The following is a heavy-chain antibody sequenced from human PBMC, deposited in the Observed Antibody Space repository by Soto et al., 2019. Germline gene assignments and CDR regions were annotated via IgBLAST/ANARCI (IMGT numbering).Heavy chain of an antibody. CDR1: GFAVSSNY. CDR2: IHSGGDT. Sequence: GGSLRLSCAASGFAVSSNYMTWVRQAPGKGLEWASVIHSGGDTHYADSVRGRFTISRDNSKNTLYLQMNSLRAEDTAVYYCARSRTGTTYGGMDVWGQGTTVTVSS. J-gene: IGHJ6*02. CDR3: ARSRTGTTYGGMDV. D-gene: IGHD1-7*01. V-gene: IGHV3-66*01.